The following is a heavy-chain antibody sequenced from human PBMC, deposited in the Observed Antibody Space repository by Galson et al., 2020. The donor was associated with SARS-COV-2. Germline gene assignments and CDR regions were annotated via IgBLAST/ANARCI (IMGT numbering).Heavy chain of an antibody. V-gene: IGHV4-39*07. CDR3: ASLKGYYFDY. CDR2: IYYTGST. J-gene: IGHJ4*02. CDR1: GDSIINNLYY. Sequence: SETLSLTCTVSGDSIINNLYYWGWIRQPPGKGLEWIGNIYYTGSTYHNPSLKSRLTLSVDASKSQFSLRLSSVTAADTAVYYCASLKGYYFDYWGPGTLVTVSS.